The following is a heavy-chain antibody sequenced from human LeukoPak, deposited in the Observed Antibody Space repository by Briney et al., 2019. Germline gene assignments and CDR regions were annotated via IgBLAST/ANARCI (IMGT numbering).Heavy chain of an antibody. V-gene: IGHV5-51*01. CDR3: ARVVFYDFWSGYYFDY. CDR1: GYSFTSYW. CDR2: IYPDDSDT. D-gene: IGHD3-3*01. J-gene: IGHJ4*02. Sequence: GESLKISCKGSGYSFTSYWIGWVRQMPGKGLEWMGIIYPDDSDTRYSPSFQGQVTISADKSISTAYLQWSSLKASDTAMYYCARVVFYDFWSGYYFDYWGQGTLVTVSS.